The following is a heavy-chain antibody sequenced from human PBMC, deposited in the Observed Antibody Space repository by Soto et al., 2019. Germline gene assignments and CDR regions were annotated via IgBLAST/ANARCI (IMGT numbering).Heavy chain of an antibody. D-gene: IGHD6-13*01. CDR3: ARHLANIAYYYYGMDV. CDR2: IYYSGST. J-gene: IGHJ6*02. Sequence: SETLSLTCTVSGGSISSYYWSWIRQPPGKGLEWIGYIYYSGSTNYNPSLKSRVTISVDTSKNQFSLKLSSVTAADTAVYYCARHLANIAYYYYGMDVWGQGTTVTVSS. V-gene: IGHV4-59*01. CDR1: GGSISSYY.